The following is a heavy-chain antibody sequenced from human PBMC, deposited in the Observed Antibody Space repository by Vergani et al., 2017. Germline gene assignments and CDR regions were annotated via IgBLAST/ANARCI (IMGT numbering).Heavy chain of an antibody. CDR2: IYYSGST. J-gene: IGHJ4*02. CDR1: GGPISSYY. V-gene: IGHV4-59*01. Sequence: QVQLQESGPGLVKPSETLSLTCTVSGGPISSYYWSWIRQPPGKGLEWIGYIYYSGSTNYNPSLKSRGTISVDTSKNQFALKLSSVTAADTAVYYCARERMSIAAAGDYVDYWGQGTLVTVSS. D-gene: IGHD6-13*01. CDR3: ARERMSIAAAGDYVDY.